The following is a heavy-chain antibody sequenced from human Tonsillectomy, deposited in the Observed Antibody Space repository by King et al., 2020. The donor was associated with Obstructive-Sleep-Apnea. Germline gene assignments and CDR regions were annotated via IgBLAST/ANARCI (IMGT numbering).Heavy chain of an antibody. Sequence: VQLVESGGGLVQPGGSLRLSCAASGFTFSSYAMSWVRQAPGKGLEWVSAISGSGGSTYYADSVKGRFTISRDNSKNTLYLQMNSLRAEDTAVYYCAKDLKVDGAPLGWELLGAGSDYWGQGTLVTVSS. J-gene: IGHJ4*02. D-gene: IGHD1-26*01. CDR1: GFTFSSYA. CDR3: AKDLKVDGAPLGWELLGAGSDY. V-gene: IGHV3-23*04. CDR2: ISGSGGST.